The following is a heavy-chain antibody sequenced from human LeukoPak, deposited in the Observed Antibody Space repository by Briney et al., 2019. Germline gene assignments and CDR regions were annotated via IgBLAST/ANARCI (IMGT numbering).Heavy chain of an antibody. V-gene: IGHV4-38-2*01. D-gene: IGHD2-8*01. CDR1: GYSISSGYC. Sequence: SETLSLTCAVSGYSISSGYCWGWIRQPPGKGLEWIGSIYHSGSTYYNPSLKSRVTISVDTSKNQFSLKLSSVTAADTAVYYCARRTVGYCTNGVCSDWFDPWGQGTLVTVSS. J-gene: IGHJ5*02. CDR3: ARRTVGYCTNGVCSDWFDP. CDR2: IYHSGST.